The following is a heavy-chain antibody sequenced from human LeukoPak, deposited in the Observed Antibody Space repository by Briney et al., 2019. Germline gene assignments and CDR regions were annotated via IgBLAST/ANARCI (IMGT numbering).Heavy chain of an antibody. D-gene: IGHD4-11*01. V-gene: IGHV3-9*03. CDR1: GFTFDDYA. J-gene: IGHJ4*02. CDR3: AKGLYSNLLGFDY. CDR2: ISWNSGSI. Sequence: GRSLRLSCAASGFTFDDYAMYWVRQAPGKGLEWVSGISWNSGSIGYADSVKGRFTISRGNAKNSLYLQMNSLRAEDMALYYCAKGLYSNLLGFDYCGQGTLVTVSS.